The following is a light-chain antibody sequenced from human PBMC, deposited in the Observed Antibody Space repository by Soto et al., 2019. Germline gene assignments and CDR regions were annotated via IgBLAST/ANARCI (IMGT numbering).Light chain of an antibody. CDR3: QQSGSSPT. Sequence: EIVLTQSPGTLSLSPGERATLSCRSSQSVSSSYLAWYQQKPGQAPRLLIYDASSRATGIPDRFSGSGSGTAFTLTIGRLEPEDFAVYYGQQSGSSPTFGQGTKVEIK. J-gene: IGKJ1*01. V-gene: IGKV3-20*01. CDR2: DAS. CDR1: QSVSSSY.